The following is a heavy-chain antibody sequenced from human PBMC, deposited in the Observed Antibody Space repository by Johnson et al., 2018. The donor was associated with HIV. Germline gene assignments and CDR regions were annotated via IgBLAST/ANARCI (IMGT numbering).Heavy chain of an antibody. CDR2: IWYDGSNK. CDR1: GFTFSSYA. J-gene: IGHJ3*02. Sequence: QLVESGGGVVQPGRSLRLSCAASGFTFSSYAMHWVRQAPGKGLEWVAVIWYDGSNKNYTDSVKGRFTISRDNSKNTLYLQMNSLRAEDTAVYYCAREKSYYYDTWGQGTMVTVSS. CDR3: AREKSYYYDT. D-gene: IGHD3-10*01. V-gene: IGHV3-30*04.